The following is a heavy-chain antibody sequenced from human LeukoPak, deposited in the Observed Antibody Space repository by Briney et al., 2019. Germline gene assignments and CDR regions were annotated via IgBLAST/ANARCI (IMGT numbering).Heavy chain of an antibody. J-gene: IGHJ6*03. CDR3: ARDLSGSHFFHYYYYMDV. CDR2: IYHSGST. CDR1: GGSISSSSYY. Sequence: SETLSLTCTVSGGSISSSSYYWGWIRQPPGKGLEWIGSIYHSGSTYYNPSLKSRVTISVDTSKNQFSLKLSSVTAADTAVYYCARDLSGSHFFHYYYYMDVWGKGTTVTVSS. V-gene: IGHV4-39*07. D-gene: IGHD1-26*01.